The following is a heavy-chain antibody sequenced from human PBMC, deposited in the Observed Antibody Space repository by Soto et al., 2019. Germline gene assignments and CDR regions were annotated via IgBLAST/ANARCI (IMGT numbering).Heavy chain of an antibody. CDR2: ISSSSSYI. Sequence: GGSLRLSCAASGFTFSSYIMNWVRQAPGKGLEWVSSISSSSSYIYYADSVKGRFTISRDNAKNSLYLQMNSLRAEDTAVYYCARDLITFGGVIVPFDYWGQGTMITVYS. CDR1: GFTFSSYI. D-gene: IGHD3-16*02. J-gene: IGHJ4*02. CDR3: ARDLITFGGVIVPFDY. V-gene: IGHV3-21*01.